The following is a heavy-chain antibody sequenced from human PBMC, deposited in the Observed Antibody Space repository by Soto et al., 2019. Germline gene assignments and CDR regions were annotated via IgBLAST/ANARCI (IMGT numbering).Heavy chain of an antibody. Sequence: SETLSLTCAVYGGSFSGYYWSWIRQPPGKGLEWIGEINHSGSTNYNPSLKSRVTISVDTSKNQFSLKLSSVTAVDTAVYYCARLGYGSGSYYPYYYYGMDVWGQGTTVTVSS. V-gene: IGHV4-34*01. CDR3: ARLGYGSGSYYPYYYYGMDV. CDR2: INHSGST. J-gene: IGHJ6*02. D-gene: IGHD3-10*01. CDR1: GGSFSGYY.